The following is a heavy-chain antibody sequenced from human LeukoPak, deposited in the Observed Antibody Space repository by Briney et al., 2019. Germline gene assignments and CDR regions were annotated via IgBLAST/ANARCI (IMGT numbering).Heavy chain of an antibody. D-gene: IGHD3-3*01. CDR1: GGSIYGGGFY. CDR2: IYYSGST. CDR3: ARSDFWSGYSSPWFDP. V-gene: IGHV4-39*01. J-gene: IGHJ5*02. Sequence: SETLSLTCTVSGGSIYGGGFYWGWIRQPPRKGLEWIGHIYYSGSTYYNPSLKSRVTISVDTSKNQFSLTLSSVTAADRAVYYCARSDFWSGYSSPWFDPWGQGTLVTVSS.